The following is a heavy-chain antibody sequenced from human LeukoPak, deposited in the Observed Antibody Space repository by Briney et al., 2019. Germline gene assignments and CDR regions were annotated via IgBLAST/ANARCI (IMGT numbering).Heavy chain of an antibody. V-gene: IGHV3-11*04. D-gene: IGHD3-22*01. CDR2: ISGSGSDI. Sequence: GGSLRLSCAASGFTVNDYYMTWIRQAPGKGLEWVSYISGSGSDISYADSVKGRFTISRDNAKNSLYLQMNSLRVEDTAVYYCATGGVHYYDSSADYWGQGTLVTVSS. J-gene: IGHJ4*02. CDR1: GFTVNDYY. CDR3: ATGGVHYYDSSADY.